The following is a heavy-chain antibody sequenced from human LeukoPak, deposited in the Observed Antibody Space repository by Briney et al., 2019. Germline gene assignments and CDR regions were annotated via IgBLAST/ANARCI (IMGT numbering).Heavy chain of an antibody. J-gene: IGHJ4*02. Sequence: GGSLRLSCAASGFTFSSYWMHWVRQAPGKGLVWVYADFVKGRFTISRDNAKNTLYLHMNSLREDDTAVYYCARNNWGIDYWGRGALVTVSS. V-gene: IGHV3-74*01. CDR1: GFTFSSYW. CDR3: ARNNWGIDY. D-gene: IGHD7-27*01.